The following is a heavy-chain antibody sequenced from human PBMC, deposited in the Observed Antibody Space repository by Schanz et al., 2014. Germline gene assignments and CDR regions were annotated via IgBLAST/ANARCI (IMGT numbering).Heavy chain of an antibody. CDR1: GFTFGSYG. J-gene: IGHJ4*02. CDR3: AKDPSHGDYDYYFDY. Sequence: PGGSLRLSCAASGFTFGSYGMSWVRQAPGKGLEWVSAISGSGGSTYYADSVKGRFTISRDNSKNTLYLQMNSLRAEDTAVYYCAKDPSHGDYDYYFDYWGQGTLVTVSS. V-gene: IGHV3-23*01. D-gene: IGHD3-22*01. CDR2: ISGSGGST.